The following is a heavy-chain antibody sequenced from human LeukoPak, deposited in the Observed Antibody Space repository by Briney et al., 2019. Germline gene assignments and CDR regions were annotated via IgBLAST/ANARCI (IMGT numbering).Heavy chain of an antibody. CDR1: VFTVSGNY. CDR2: IYSGGST. D-gene: IGHD3-16*01. V-gene: IGHV3-53*01. Sequence: GGALRLSCSASVFTVSGNYMSWVRQAPGKGVEWVSIIYSGGSTYYADPVKGRFTISRDTSKNTLFLQMNSLRAEDTAVYYCARGGGSYAPGYWGQGTLVTVSS. CDR3: ARGGGSYAPGY. J-gene: IGHJ4*02.